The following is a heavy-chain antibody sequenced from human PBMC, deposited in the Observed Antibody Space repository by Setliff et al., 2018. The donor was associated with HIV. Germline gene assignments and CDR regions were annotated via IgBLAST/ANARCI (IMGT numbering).Heavy chain of an antibody. J-gene: IGHJ4*02. CDR1: GFTVSSNS. CDR2: IYSVGIT. CDR3: AKSLLVAGNDY. D-gene: IGHD2-8*02. V-gene: IGHV3-53*01. Sequence: GGSLRLSCAASGFTVSSNSMSWVRQAPGKGLEWVSVIYSVGITYYTDSVKGRFTISRDNSKNTLYIQMNSLRAEDTAVYYCAKSLLVAGNDYWGQGTLVTVSS.